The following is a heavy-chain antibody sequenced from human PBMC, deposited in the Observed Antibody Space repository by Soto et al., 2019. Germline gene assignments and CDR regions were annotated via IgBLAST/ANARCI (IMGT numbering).Heavy chain of an antibody. CDR1: GGTFSSYA. D-gene: IGHD3-3*01. Sequence: QVQLVQSGAEVKKPGSSVKVSCKASGGTFSSYAISWVRQAPGQGRERMGGIIPIFGTANYAQKFQGRVTITADESTSTAYMELSSLRSEDTAVYYCATAGVVMAIFEYNWFYPWCQGSIAIVS. CDR3: ATAGVVMAIFEYNWFYP. CDR2: IIPIFGTA. V-gene: IGHV1-69*01. J-gene: IGHJ5*02.